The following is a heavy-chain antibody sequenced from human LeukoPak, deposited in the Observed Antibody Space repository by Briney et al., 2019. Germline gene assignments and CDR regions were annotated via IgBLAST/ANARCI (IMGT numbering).Heavy chain of an antibody. CDR1: GYTFIGYY. J-gene: IGHJ4*02. V-gene: IGHV1-2*02. CDR2: INPNSGGT. CDR3: ARDVSAGNSEFFDY. Sequence: ASVKVSCKASGYTFIGYYMHWVRQAPGQGLEWMGWINPNSGGTNYAQKFQGRVTMTRDTSISTAYMELRSLRSDDTAVYYCARDVSAGNSEFFDYWGQGTLATVSS. D-gene: IGHD4-23*01.